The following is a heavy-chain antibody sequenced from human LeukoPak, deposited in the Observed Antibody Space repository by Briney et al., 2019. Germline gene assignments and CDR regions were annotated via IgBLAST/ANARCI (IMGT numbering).Heavy chain of an antibody. V-gene: IGHV3-23*01. CDR1: GFTFSSYA. D-gene: IGHD3-16*01. Sequence: GGSLRLSCAASGFTFSSYAMSWVRQAPGKGLEWVSAISGSGGSTYYADSVKGRFTISRDNSKNTLYLQMNSLRAEDTAVYYCARSRGPNTFGGVHDYWGQGTLVTVSS. CDR3: ARSRGPNTFGGVHDY. CDR2: ISGSGGST. J-gene: IGHJ4*02.